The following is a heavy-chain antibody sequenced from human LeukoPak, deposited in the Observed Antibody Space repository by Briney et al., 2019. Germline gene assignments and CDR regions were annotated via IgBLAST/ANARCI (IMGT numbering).Heavy chain of an antibody. Sequence: GGSLRLSCAASGFTFRASYMHWVRQVPGQGLVWDSRTNTDGSTIVYANSVKGRFTMSRDSAKNTLYLQMNSLRAEDTAVYYCARQLMVRGVTYYYYGMDVWGQGTTVTVSS. J-gene: IGHJ6*02. D-gene: IGHD3-10*01. CDR2: TNTDGSTI. V-gene: IGHV3-74*01. CDR1: GFTFRASY. CDR3: ARQLMVRGVTYYYYGMDV.